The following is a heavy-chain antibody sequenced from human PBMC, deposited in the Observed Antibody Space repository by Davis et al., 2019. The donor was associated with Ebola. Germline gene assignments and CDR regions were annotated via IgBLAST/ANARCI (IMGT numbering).Heavy chain of an antibody. D-gene: IGHD4-23*01. CDR2: ISYDGSNK. J-gene: IGHJ4*02. CDR3: AKSVAGPPGD. V-gene: IGHV3-30*18. Sequence: GESLKISCVGSGFTFSMYWMNWVRQAPGKGLEWVAVISYDGSNKYYADSVKGRFTISRDNSKNTLYLQMNSLRAEDTAVYYCAKSVAGPPGDWGQGTLVTVSS. CDR1: GFTFSMYW.